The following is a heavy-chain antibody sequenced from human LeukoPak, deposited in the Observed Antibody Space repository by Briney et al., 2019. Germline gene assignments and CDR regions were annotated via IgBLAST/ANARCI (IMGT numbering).Heavy chain of an antibody. CDR3: AIEDYYDSSGYVVY. CDR2: ILYDRSNK. J-gene: IGHJ4*02. V-gene: IGHV3-30*02. CDR1: GFTFSSYG. D-gene: IGHD3-22*01. Sequence: GGSLRLSCAASGFTFSSYGMHWVRQAPAKGLEWVAFILYDRSNKYYAASVKGRFTISRDNSKNTLSLQLNRLRAEDTAVYYCAIEDYYDSSGYVVYWGQGTLVTVSS.